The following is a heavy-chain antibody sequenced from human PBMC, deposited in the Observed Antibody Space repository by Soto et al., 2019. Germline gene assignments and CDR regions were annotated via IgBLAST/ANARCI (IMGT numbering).Heavy chain of an antibody. CDR3: ARSPYSVSYLAYFDY. V-gene: IGHV3-30*03. J-gene: IGHJ4*02. CDR2: ISYDGSNK. Sequence: QVQLVESGGGVVQPGRSLRLSCAASGFTFSSYGMHWVRQAPGKGLEWVAVISYDGSNKYYADSVKGRFTISRDNSKNTQYLQMNSLTAEDTAVYYCARSPYSVSYLAYFDYWGQGTLVTVSS. D-gene: IGHD1-26*01. CDR1: GFTFSSYG.